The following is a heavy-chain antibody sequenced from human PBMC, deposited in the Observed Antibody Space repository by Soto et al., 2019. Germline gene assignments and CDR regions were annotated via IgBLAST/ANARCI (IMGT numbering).Heavy chain of an antibody. J-gene: IGHJ6*02. Sequence: GGSLRLSCAASGFTVSSNYMSWVRQAPGKGLEWVSVIYSGGSTYYADSVKGRFTISRDNSKNTLYLQMNSLRAEDTAVYYCAREIYQPPGYYYGMDVWGQGTTVTVSS. D-gene: IGHD2-2*01. V-gene: IGHV3-53*01. CDR1: GFTVSSNY. CDR3: AREIYQPPGYYYGMDV. CDR2: IYSGGST.